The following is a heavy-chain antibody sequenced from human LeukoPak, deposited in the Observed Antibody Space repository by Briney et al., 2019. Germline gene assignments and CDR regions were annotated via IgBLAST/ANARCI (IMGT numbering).Heavy chain of an antibody. CDR3: ARQMMESPHYYYMDI. CDR1: GILFNKYG. V-gene: IGHV3-30*02. D-gene: IGHD3-16*01. Sequence: GSLKPSRAASGILFNKYGMPWVRQAPGKGVQWVAFIQYDESERFYADSVKGRFTISRDNSENTVHLQMNSLIAEDTALYHCARQMMESPHYYYMDIWGKGTSVTVSS. J-gene: IGHJ6*03. CDR2: IQYDESER.